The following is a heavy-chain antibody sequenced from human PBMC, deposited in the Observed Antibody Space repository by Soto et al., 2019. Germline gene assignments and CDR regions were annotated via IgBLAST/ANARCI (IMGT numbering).Heavy chain of an antibody. CDR3: AKEDIAARHFDY. J-gene: IGHJ4*02. Sequence: GGSLRLSCAASGFTFSSYGMHLVRQAPGKGLEWVAVISYDGSNKYYADSVKGRFTISRDNSKNTLYLQMNSLRAEDTAVYYCAKEDIAARHFDYWGQGTLVTVSS. CDR2: ISYDGSNK. CDR1: GFTFSSYG. D-gene: IGHD6-6*01. V-gene: IGHV3-30*18.